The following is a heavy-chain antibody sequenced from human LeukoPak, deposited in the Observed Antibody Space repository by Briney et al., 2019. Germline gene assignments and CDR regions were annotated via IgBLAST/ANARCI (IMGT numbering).Heavy chain of an antibody. CDR2: IYSGGST. J-gene: IGHJ4*02. Sequence: GGSLRLSCAASGFTFSSYGMNWVRQAPGKGLEWVSLIYSGGSTYYADSVKGRFTISRDNSKNTLYLQMNSLRAEDTAVYYCARGGVYSYGNYFDYWGQGTLVTVSS. CDR3: ARGGVYSYGNYFDY. V-gene: IGHV3-66*01. CDR1: GFTFSSYG. D-gene: IGHD5-18*01.